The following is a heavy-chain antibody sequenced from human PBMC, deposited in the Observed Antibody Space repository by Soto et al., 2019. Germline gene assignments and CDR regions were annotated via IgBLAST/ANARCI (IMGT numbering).Heavy chain of an antibody. Sequence: QVQLVESGGGVIQHGGSLRLSCGASGFTLSNFGVHWVRQASGKGQEWVGAIWSDGKTESYGASVRGRFTDSRDNLQNRVFLHMNSLRSDDTGDYYCAQGQVGVIHSQFDIWGQGTMVTVSS. CDR2: IWSDGKTE. D-gene: IGHD1-26*01. J-gene: IGHJ3*02. V-gene: IGHV3-30*02. CDR1: GFTLSNFG. CDR3: AQGQVGVIHSQFDI.